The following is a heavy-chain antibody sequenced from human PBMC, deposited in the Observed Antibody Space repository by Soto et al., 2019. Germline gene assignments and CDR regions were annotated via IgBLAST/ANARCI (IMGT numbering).Heavy chain of an antibody. CDR3: AKEKLAYCGGDCYTFFDY. J-gene: IGHJ4*02. D-gene: IGHD2-21*02. CDR2: ISYDGSNK. Sequence: QPGGSLRLYCAASGFTFSSYGMHWVRQAPGKGLEWVAVISYDGSNKYYADSVKGRFTISRDNSKNTLYLQMNSLRAEDTAVYYCAKEKLAYCGGDCYTFFDYWGQGTLVTVS. CDR1: GFTFSSYG. V-gene: IGHV3-30*18.